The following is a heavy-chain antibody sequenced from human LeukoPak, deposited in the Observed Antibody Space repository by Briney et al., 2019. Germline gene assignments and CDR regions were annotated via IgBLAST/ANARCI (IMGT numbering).Heavy chain of an antibody. CDR2: IYHSGST. D-gene: IGHD2-2*01. V-gene: IGHV4-38-2*02. CDR1: GYSISSGYY. Sequence: SETLSLTCTVSGYSISSGYYWGWIRQPPGKGLEWIGSIYHSGSTYYNPSLKSRVTISVDTSKNQFSLKLSSVTAADTAVCYCARAVVVPAAMLDYFDYWGQGTLVTVSS. J-gene: IGHJ4*02. CDR3: ARAVVVPAAMLDYFDY.